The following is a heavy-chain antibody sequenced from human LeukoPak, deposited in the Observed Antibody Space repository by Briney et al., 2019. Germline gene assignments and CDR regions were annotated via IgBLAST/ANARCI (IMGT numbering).Heavy chain of an antibody. J-gene: IGHJ5*02. D-gene: IGHD3-10*01. Sequence: PSETLSLTCTVSGGSISSYYWSWIRQPAGKGLEWIGRIYTSGSTNYNPSLKSRVTMSVDTSKNQFSLKLSSVTAADTAVYYCARDDYYGSGSYYNRRNWFDPWGQGTLVTVSS. V-gene: IGHV4-4*07. CDR2: IYTSGST. CDR1: GGSISSYY. CDR3: ARDDYYGSGSYYNRRNWFDP.